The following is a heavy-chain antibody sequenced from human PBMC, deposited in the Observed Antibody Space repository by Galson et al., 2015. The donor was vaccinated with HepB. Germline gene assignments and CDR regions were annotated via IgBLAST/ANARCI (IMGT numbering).Heavy chain of an antibody. CDR3: ARDPSSYYYDSSGYDY. Sequence: SLRLSCAASGFTFSSYSMNWVRQAPGKGLEWVSYISSSSSTIYYADSVKGRFTISRDNAKNSLYLQMNSLRDEDTAVYYCARDPSSYYYDSSGYDYWGQGTLVTVSS. CDR1: GFTFSSYS. J-gene: IGHJ4*02. CDR2: ISSSSSTI. V-gene: IGHV3-48*02. D-gene: IGHD3-22*01.